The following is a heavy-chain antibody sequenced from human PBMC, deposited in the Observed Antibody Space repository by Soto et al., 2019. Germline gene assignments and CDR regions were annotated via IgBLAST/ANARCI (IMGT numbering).Heavy chain of an antibody. D-gene: IGHD2-21*02. V-gene: IGHV4-39*01. CDR2: INYSGTT. J-gene: IGHJ4*02. Sequence: QLQLQESGPGLVKPSETLSLTCTVSGGSISSSNYYWTWIRHPPGKGLEWIGSINYSGTTYYSPSLKSRVTISVDTSKNQFSLRLSSVTAADTAVYYCAKRDSVTGGYDFWGQGSLVTVSS. CDR3: AKRDSVTGGYDF. CDR1: GGSISSSNYY.